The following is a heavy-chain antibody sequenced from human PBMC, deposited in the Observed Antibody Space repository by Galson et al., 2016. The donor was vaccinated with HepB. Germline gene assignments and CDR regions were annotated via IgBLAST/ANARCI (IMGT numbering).Heavy chain of an antibody. J-gene: IGHJ4*02. V-gene: IGHV3-48*02. CDR2: INSGSSTL. D-gene: IGHD2-15*01. CDR1: GFTFSTYG. CDR3: ARDFRLHSDHAL. Sequence: SLRLSCAASGFTFSTYGMNWVRQAPGKGLEWISYINSGSSTLYYADSVQGRSTVSRDNAGDALFLLMNRLRDEDTAVYYCARDFRLHSDHALWGQGTLVTVSS.